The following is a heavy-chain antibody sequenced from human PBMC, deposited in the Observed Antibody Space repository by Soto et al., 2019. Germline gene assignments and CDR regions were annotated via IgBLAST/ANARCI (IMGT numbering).Heavy chain of an antibody. V-gene: IGHV1-58*01. J-gene: IGHJ6*02. Sequence: SVKVSCKASGFTFTISAVQCVLQALLQGLDWIGCIVVGSGNTNYAQKFQERVTITRDMSTSTAYMELSSLRSEDTAVYYCAADSPYPYYDILTGYSQYYYYYGMDVWGQGTTVTVSS. CDR1: GFTFTISA. D-gene: IGHD3-9*01. CDR3: AADSPYPYYDILTGYSQYYYYYGMDV. CDR2: IVVGSGNT.